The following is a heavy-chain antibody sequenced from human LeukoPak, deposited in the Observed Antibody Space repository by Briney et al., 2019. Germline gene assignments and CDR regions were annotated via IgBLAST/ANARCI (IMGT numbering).Heavy chain of an antibody. CDR1: GGSFGGYY. CDR2: INHSGST. V-gene: IGHV4-34*01. CDR3: ASEGSGYHFDY. D-gene: IGHD3-22*01. J-gene: IGHJ4*02. Sequence: PSETLSLTCAVYGGSFGGYYWSWIRQPPGKGLEWIGEINHSGSTNYNPSLKSRVTISVDTSKNQFSLKLSSVTAADTAVYYCASEGSGYHFDYWGQGTLVTVSS.